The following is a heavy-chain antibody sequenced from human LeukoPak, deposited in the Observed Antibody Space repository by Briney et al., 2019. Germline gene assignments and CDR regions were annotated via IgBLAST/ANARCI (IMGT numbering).Heavy chain of an antibody. CDR2: INPNSGGT. Sequence: ASVKVSCKASGYTFTGYYMHWVRQAPGQGLEWMGWINPNSGGTNYAQKFQGRVTMTRDTSISTAYMELSRLRSDDTAVYYCASAFDIVVVPAARSYYHYGMDVWGQGTRSPSP. J-gene: IGHJ6*02. CDR3: ASAFDIVVVPAARSYYHYGMDV. V-gene: IGHV1-2*02. D-gene: IGHD2-2*01. CDR1: GYTFTGYY.